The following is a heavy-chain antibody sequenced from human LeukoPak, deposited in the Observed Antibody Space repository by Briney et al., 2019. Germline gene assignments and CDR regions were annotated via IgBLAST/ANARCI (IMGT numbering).Heavy chain of an antibody. CDR1: GYTFTSYD. V-gene: IGHV1-8*01. CDR2: TNPNSGNT. J-gene: IGHJ6*03. CDR3: ARGGRGYYYYYMDV. D-gene: IGHD1-26*01. Sequence: ASVKVSCKASGYTFTSYDINWVRQATGQGLEWMGWTNPNSGNTGYAQKFQGRVTMTRNTSISTAYMELSSLRSEDTAVYYCARGGRGYYYYYMDVWGKGTTVTVSS.